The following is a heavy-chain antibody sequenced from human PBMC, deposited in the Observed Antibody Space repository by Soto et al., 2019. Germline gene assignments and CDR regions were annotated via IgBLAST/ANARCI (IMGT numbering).Heavy chain of an antibody. Sequence: SETLSLTCTVSGGSISSSSYYRGWIRQPPGKGLEWIGSIYYSGSTYYNPSLKSRVTISVDTSKNQFSLKLSSVTAADTAVYHCARQIVGDGGDAFDIWGQGTMVTVSS. D-gene: IGHD4-17*01. CDR3: ARQIVGDGGDAFDI. CDR2: IYYSGST. J-gene: IGHJ3*02. V-gene: IGHV4-39*01. CDR1: GGSISSSSYY.